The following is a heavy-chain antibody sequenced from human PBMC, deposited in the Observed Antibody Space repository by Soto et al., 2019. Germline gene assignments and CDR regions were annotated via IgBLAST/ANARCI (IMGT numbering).Heavy chain of an antibody. Sequence: GGSLRLSCAGSGFTLTRSAVSWVRQAPGKGLEWVSGISAGGGGTYYADSVKGWFTTSRDESKNSVYLQMNSLKTEDTAVYYCVRATYFSDSSGYTRCFDYWGQGTLVTVSS. CDR2: ISAGGGGT. CDR1: GFTLTRSA. CDR3: VRATYFSDSSGYTRCFDY. D-gene: IGHD3-22*01. J-gene: IGHJ4*02. V-gene: IGHV3-23*01.